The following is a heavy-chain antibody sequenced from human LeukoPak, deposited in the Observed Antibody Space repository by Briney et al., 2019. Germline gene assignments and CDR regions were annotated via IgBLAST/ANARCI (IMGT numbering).Heavy chain of an antibody. Sequence: PGGSLRLSCVASGFTFSGNSMNWVRQAPGKGLEWVSYISSSSDTIYYADSAKGRFTTSRDNAKKSLYLQMNSLRAEDTAVYYCARDRYGDYVVDYWGQGTLVTVSS. CDR2: ISSSSDTI. CDR1: GFTFSGNS. J-gene: IGHJ4*02. D-gene: IGHD4-17*01. V-gene: IGHV3-48*01. CDR3: ARDRYGDYVVDY.